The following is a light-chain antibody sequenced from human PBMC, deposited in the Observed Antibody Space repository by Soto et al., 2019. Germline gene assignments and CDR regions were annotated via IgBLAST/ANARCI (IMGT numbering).Light chain of an antibody. CDR1: QGISSY. Sequence: AVRITQKPSSFSASTGDRFTITCLASQGISSYLAWYQQKPGKAPNLLIYDAASLEAGVPSRFSGSGTGTEFTLTINSLQPTDFATYYCQQYNIYPWRFGQGTKVDI. CDR2: DAA. CDR3: QQYNIYPWR. V-gene: IGKV1-8*01. J-gene: IGKJ1*01.